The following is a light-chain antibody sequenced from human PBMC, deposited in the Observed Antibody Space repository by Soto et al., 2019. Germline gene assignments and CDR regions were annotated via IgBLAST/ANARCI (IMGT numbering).Light chain of an antibody. J-gene: IGKJ1*01. Sequence: DFQMTHSPSTRSTSVLHIVSMTSRASQIVRRYLDWYQQKPGKAPKLLIYTASTLQSGVPSRFSGSGSGTDFTLTISSLQPEDFATYYCQHFYGYPATFGEGTKVDIK. CDR2: TAS. CDR1: QIVRRY. V-gene: IGKV1-39*01. CDR3: QHFYGYPAT.